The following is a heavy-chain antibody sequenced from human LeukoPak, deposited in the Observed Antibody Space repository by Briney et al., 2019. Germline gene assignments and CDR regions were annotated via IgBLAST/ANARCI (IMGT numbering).Heavy chain of an antibody. CDR3: ARVRGPIAAAGTPKTRFDY. CDR1: GGSFSGYY. Sequence: PSETLSLTCAVYGGSFSGYYWSWIRQPPGKGLEWIGEINHSGSTNYNPSLKSRVTISVDTSKNQFSLKLSSVTAADTAVYYCARVRGPIAAAGTPKTRFDYWGQGTLVTASS. V-gene: IGHV4-34*01. D-gene: IGHD6-13*01. CDR2: INHSGST. J-gene: IGHJ4*02.